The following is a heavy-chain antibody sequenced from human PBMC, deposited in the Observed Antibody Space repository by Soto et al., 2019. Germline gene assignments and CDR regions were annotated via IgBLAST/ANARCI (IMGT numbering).Heavy chain of an antibody. V-gene: IGHV1-3*01. Sequence: ASVKVSCKTSGYSFTKYGLHWVRQAPGRRLEWMGWINPGNGDTKYSQKFQGRVTITRDTSATTAYMELSSLRSEDSAVFYCARTDCSSTSCYKYYYYGMDVGGQGTKVTVSS. CDR1: GYSFTKYG. J-gene: IGHJ6*02. CDR3: ARTDCSSTSCYKYYYYGMDV. D-gene: IGHD2-2*01. CDR2: INPGNGDT.